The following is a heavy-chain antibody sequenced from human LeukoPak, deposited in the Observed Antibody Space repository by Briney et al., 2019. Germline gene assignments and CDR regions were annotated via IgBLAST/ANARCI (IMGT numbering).Heavy chain of an antibody. CDR3: ARGSDFGDC. CDR1: GGSISTYY. Sequence: SETLSLTCTVSGGSISTYYWSWIRQPPWKGLEWIGYIYISGTTNYNPSLKSRVTMSVDTSKNQLSMKLSSVTAADTAVYYCARGSDFGDCWGQGTLVTVSS. V-gene: IGHV4-59*01. CDR2: IYISGTT. D-gene: IGHD1-26*01. J-gene: IGHJ4*02.